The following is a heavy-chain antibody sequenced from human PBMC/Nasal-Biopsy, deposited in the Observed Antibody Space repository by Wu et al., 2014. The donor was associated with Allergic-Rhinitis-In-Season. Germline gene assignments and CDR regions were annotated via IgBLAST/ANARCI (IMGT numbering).Heavy chain of an antibody. J-gene: IGHJ4*02. CDR2: ISHSGRA. D-gene: IGHD5-24*01. V-gene: IGHV4-4*08. CDR1: GVSISSHY. Sequence: TLSLTCTVYGVSISSHYWSWIRQPPGKALEWFGFISHSGRATYNPSLGSRATISVDTSRNQFSLRLDSVTAADTAVYFCARGYGYMSYYFDFWGPGKSGHRLL. CDR3: ARGYGYMSYYFDF.